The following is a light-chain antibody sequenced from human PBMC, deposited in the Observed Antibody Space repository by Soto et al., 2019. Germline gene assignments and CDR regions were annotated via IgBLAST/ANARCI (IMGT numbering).Light chain of an antibody. CDR3: GSWDSSLSAYV. CDR1: SSNIGGNS. V-gene: IGLV1-51*01. CDR2: DDN. J-gene: IGLJ1*01. Sequence: QSVLTQPPSVSAAPGQKVTISCSGSSSNIGGNSVSWYQQLPGTAPKLLIYDDNKRSSGIPDRFSGSKSGTSATLGITGFQTGDEADYYCGSWDSSLSAYVFGTGTKVT.